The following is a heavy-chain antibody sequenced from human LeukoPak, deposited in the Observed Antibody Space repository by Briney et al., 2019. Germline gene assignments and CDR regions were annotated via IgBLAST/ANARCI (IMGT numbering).Heavy chain of an antibody. CDR2: IKKDGSEK. Sequence: PGGSVRRSCAASGFTISSYWRSWLRQAPGKGLEWVANIKKDGSEKFYLDSVKGRFTVSRDNAKNSLYLQMNSLRAEDTAVYYCARCADLAATIIRAFDMCGQGTMVTVSS. D-gene: IGHD5-24*01. CDR1: GFTISSYW. V-gene: IGHV3-7*01. CDR3: ARCADLAATIIRAFDM. J-gene: IGHJ3*02.